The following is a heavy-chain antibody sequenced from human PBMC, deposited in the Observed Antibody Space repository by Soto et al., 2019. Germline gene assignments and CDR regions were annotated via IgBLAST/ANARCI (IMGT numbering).Heavy chain of an antibody. D-gene: IGHD1-26*01. CDR3: AREPEVGKYYFDY. CDR1: GLTLSSYA. CDR2: MSGSGDST. V-gene: IGHV3-23*01. J-gene: IGHJ4*02. Sequence: GALRLSCAASGLTLSSYAVSGGRRVAGKGLERVSGMSGSGDSTYHADSVRGRFTISRDNSKKTLFLQMNSLGAEDTDVYYCAREPEVGKYYFDYWGQGVLVTVSS.